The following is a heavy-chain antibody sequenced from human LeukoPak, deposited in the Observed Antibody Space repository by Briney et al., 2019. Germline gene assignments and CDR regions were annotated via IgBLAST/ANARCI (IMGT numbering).Heavy chain of an antibody. D-gene: IGHD5-24*01. J-gene: IGHJ3*02. CDR2: ISSSSSSYI. Sequence: GGSLRLSCAASGFTFSSYSMNWVRQAPGKGLEWVSSISSSSSSYIYYADSVKGRFTISRDNAKNSLYLQMNSLRAEDTAVYYCARDRYVEMAAEAFDIWGQGTMVTVSS. V-gene: IGHV3-21*01. CDR3: ARDRYVEMAAEAFDI. CDR1: GFTFSSYS.